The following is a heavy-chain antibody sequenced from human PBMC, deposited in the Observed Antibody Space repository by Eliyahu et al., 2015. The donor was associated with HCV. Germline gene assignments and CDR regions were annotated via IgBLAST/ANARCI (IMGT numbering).Heavy chain of an antibody. Sequence: QVQLQESGPGLVKPSETLSLTCTVSGGSITTYYWSWXRQPPGKGLEWIGYIHXSGSTNXXPSXKSRVTISVDTSKNQFSLKLTSVTAADTAVYYCASGGGGIAVAGTGGWFDPWGQGTLVTVSS. CDR2: IHXSGST. CDR1: GGSITTYY. V-gene: IGHV4-59*01. CDR3: ASGGGGIAVAGTGGWFDP. D-gene: IGHD6-19*01. J-gene: IGHJ5*02.